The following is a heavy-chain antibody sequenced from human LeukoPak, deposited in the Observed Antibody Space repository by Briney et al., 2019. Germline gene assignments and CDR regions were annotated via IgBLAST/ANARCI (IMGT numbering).Heavy chain of an antibody. CDR1: GFTFSSYG. CDR2: IRYDGSNK. V-gene: IGHV3-30*02. D-gene: IGHD2-2*02. Sequence: GGSLRLSCSASGFTFSSYGMHWVRQAPGKGLEWVAFIRYDGSNKYYADSVKGRFTISRDNSKNTLYLQMNSLRAEDTAVYYCAKRYCSSTSCYTAPNRYYYYMDVWGKGTTVIVSS. J-gene: IGHJ6*03. CDR3: AKRYCSSTSCYTAPNRYYYYMDV.